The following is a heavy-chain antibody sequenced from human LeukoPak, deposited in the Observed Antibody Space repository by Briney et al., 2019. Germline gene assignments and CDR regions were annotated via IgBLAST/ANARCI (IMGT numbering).Heavy chain of an antibody. CDR1: GYSISSGYY. CDR3: ASGRYSYGPYGY. CDR2: IYHSGST. V-gene: IGHV4-38-2*02. Sequence: PSETLSLTCTVSGYSISSGYYWGWIRQPPGKGLEWIGSIYHSGSTYYSPSLKSRVTISVDTSKNQFSLKLSSVTAADTAVYYCASGRYSYGPYGYWGQGTLVTVSS. J-gene: IGHJ4*02. D-gene: IGHD5-18*01.